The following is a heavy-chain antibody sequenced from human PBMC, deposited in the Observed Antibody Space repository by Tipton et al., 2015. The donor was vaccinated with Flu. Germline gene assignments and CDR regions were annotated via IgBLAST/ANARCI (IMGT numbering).Heavy chain of an antibody. CDR3: ARGVDCSSTSCYYRFDAFDI. CDR1: GFTFSTYS. CDR2: ISRRSSSI. J-gene: IGHJ3*02. V-gene: IGHV3-48*02. D-gene: IGHD2-2*01. Sequence: SLRLSCAASGFTFSTYSINWVRQAPGKGLEWVSYISRRSSSIYYADSVKGRFTIARDNAKNALYLQMNSLRDEDTAVYYCARGVDCSSTSCYYRFDAFDIWGQGTMVNVSS.